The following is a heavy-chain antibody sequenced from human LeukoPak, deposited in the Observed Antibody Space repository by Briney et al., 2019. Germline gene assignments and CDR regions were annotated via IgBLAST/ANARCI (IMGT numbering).Heavy chain of an antibody. V-gene: IGHV3-30-3*01. J-gene: IGHJ4*02. CDR3: ARAAGPVEVTVMSDY. D-gene: IGHD2-21*02. Sequence: GGSLRLSCAASGFTFSSYAMHWVRQAPGKGLEWLAVISYDGSNKYYAYSVKGRFTISRDNSKNTLYLQMNSLRAEGTAVYYCARAAGPVEVTVMSDYWGQGTLVTVSS. CDR1: GFTFSSYA. CDR2: ISYDGSNK.